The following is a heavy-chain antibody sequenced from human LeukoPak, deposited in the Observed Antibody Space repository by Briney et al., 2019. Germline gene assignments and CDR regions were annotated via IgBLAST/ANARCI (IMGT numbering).Heavy chain of an antibody. V-gene: IGHV3-48*01. CDR1: GFTFSYYS. Sequence: GGSLRLSCAASGFTFSYYSMNWVRQAPGKGLEWVSYISDSSDTMYYADSVKGRFTISRDNAKNSLYLQMNSLRAEDTAVYYCARDLIVGTTIRYYFDYWGQGTLVTVSS. J-gene: IGHJ4*02. CDR3: ARDLIVGTTIRYYFDY. D-gene: IGHD1-26*01. CDR2: ISDSSDTM.